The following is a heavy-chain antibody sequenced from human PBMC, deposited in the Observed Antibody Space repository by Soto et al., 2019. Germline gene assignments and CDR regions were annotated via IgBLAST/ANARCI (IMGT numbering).Heavy chain of an antibody. Sequence: LRLSCAASGFTFSSYAMHWVRQAPGKGLEWVAVISYDGSNKYYADSVKGRFTISRDNSKNTLYLQMNSLRAEDTAVYYCARERGFVVVVAAREDYYYGMDVWGQGTTVTVSS. CDR1: GFTFSSYA. J-gene: IGHJ6*02. CDR3: ARERGFVVVVAAREDYYYGMDV. V-gene: IGHV3-30-3*01. CDR2: ISYDGSNK. D-gene: IGHD2-15*01.